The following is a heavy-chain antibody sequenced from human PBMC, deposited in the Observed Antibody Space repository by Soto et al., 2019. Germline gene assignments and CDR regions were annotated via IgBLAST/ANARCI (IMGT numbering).Heavy chain of an antibody. V-gene: IGHV1-69*01. D-gene: IGHD2-21*02. J-gene: IGHJ4*02. Sequence: VQLMQSGAEVKKPGSSVKVSCKASGGTFSSHSINWVRQAPGQGLEWMGGIITLSGTSNYAQNFQGRVTITAAQSTSTAYMELNSLTSDDTAVDYCAREVGDGDCSAALLDWGQGTLVTGSS. CDR3: AREVGDGDCSAALLD. CDR1: GGTFSSHS. CDR2: IITLSGTS.